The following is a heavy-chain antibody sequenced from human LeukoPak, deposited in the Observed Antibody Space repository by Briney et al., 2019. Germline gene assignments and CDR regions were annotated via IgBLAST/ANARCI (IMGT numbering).Heavy chain of an antibody. CDR1: GGSISSSSYY. CDR3: ARDGYSSSWYDWFEP. CDR2: IYYSGST. D-gene: IGHD6-13*01. Sequence: SETLSLTCTVSGGSISSSSYYWGWIRQPPGKGLEWIGSIYYSGSTYYNPSLKSRVTISVDTSKNQFSLKLSSVTAADTAVYYCARDGYSSSWYDWFEPRGQGTLVTVSS. V-gene: IGHV4-39*07. J-gene: IGHJ5*02.